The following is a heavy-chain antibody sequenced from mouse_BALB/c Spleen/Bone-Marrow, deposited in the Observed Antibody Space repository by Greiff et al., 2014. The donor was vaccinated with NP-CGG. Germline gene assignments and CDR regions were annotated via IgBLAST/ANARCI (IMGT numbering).Heavy chain of an antibody. CDR3: ARGYDYDSWFAY. CDR2: INSNGGST. V-gene: IGHV5-6-3*01. CDR1: GFTFSSYG. Sequence: VQLKDSGGGLVQPGGSLKLSCAASGFTFSSYGMSWVRQTPDKRLELVATINSNGGSTYYPDSVKGRFTISRDNAKNTLYLQMSSLKSEDTAMYYCARGYDYDSWFAYWGQGTLVTVSA. D-gene: IGHD2-4*01. J-gene: IGHJ3*01.